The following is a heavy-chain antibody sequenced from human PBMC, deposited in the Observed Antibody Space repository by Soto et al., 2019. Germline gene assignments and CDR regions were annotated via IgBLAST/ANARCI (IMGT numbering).Heavy chain of an antibody. CDR2: IYYTGTT. V-gene: IGHV4-59*01. CDR1: GGSLSPYY. J-gene: IGHJ4*02. D-gene: IGHD6-13*01. CDR3: ARDRRGSSWPRVDY. Sequence: TSETLSLTCIVSGGSLSPYYWSWIRQSPGKGLEWVGSIYYTGTTDYNPSLKSRVTISIATSANKVSLEMTSVTAADTAVYYCARDRRGSSWPRVDYWGQGQLVT.